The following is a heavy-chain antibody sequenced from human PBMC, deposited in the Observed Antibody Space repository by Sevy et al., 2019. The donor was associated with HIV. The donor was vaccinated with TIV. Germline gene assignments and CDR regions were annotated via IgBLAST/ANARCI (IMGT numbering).Heavy chain of an antibody. Sequence: GGSLRLSCAASGFTFSSYGMHWVRQAPGKGLEWVAVIWYDGSNKYYADSVKGRFTISRDNSKNTLYLQMNSLRAEDTAVYYCARDLPYSSGWVFDYWGQGTLVTVSS. D-gene: IGHD6-19*01. CDR3: ARDLPYSSGWVFDY. V-gene: IGHV3-33*01. J-gene: IGHJ4*02. CDR1: GFTFSSYG. CDR2: IWYDGSNK.